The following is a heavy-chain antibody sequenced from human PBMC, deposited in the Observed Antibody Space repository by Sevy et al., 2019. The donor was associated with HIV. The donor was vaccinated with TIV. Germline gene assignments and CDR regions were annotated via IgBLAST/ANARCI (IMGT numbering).Heavy chain of an antibody. Sequence: SETLSLTCTVSGGSISSYYWSWIRQPPGKGLEWIGYIYYSGSTNYNPSLNSRVTITVDTSKNQFTLKLSSVTAADTAVDYGASVGGSHRFGEFWFDPWGQGTLVTVSS. CDR2: IYYSGST. J-gene: IGHJ5*02. CDR3: ASVGGSHRFGEFWFDP. V-gene: IGHV4-59*01. CDR1: GGSISSYY. D-gene: IGHD3-10*01.